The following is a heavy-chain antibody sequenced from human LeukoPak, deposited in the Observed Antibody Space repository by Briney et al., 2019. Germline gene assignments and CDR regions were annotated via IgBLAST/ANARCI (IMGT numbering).Heavy chain of an antibody. CDR1: GFTFSRYW. CDR2: INSDGSST. V-gene: IGHV3-74*01. CDR3: TRVMTIDYYDTSGYYY. D-gene: IGHD3-22*01. J-gene: IGHJ4*02. Sequence: PGGSLILSCAASGFTFSRYWMHWVRQAPAKGLVWVSRINSDGSSTNYADAVKGRFTVSRDNAKNTLYLQMNSLRAEDTAVYYCTRVMTIDYYDTSGYYYWGQGTLVTVSS.